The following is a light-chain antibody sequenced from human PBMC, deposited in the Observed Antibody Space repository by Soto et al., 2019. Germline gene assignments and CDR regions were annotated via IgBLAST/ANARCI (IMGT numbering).Light chain of an antibody. CDR1: QGIRTD. V-gene: IGKV1-6*01. CDR3: RRDYNGWT. CDR2: DAS. Sequence: AIPMTQSPSSLSASVGDRVTITCRASQGIRTDLGWYQQKPGKAPKLLIYDASSLQSGVPSRFSGSGSGTDFTLTISSRQPEDLATYYCRRDYNGWTCGQGTKVEIK. J-gene: IGKJ1*01.